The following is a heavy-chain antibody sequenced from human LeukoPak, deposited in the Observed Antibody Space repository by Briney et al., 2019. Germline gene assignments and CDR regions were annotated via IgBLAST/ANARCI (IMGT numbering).Heavy chain of an antibody. CDR2: MSVGSGLI. V-gene: IGHV3-21*01. J-gene: IGHJ4*02. CDR1: GFTFSSYS. D-gene: IGHD1-26*01. Sequence: GGSLRLSCAASGFTFSSYSMNWIRQAPGKGLEWVSSMSVGSGLIYYAESVKGRYTVSRDNAKKSLYLQMNSLRAEDTAVYYCAREFEGTASGAGYWGQGTLVTVSS. CDR3: AREFEGTASGAGY.